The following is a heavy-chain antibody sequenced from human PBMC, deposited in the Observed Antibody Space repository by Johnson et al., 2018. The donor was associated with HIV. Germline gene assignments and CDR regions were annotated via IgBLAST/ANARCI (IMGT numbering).Heavy chain of an antibody. D-gene: IGHD3-10*01. CDR3: AKSTQASILRESGPYGAFDI. CDR2: ISYDGNNK. V-gene: IGHV3-30*18. CDR1: GFTFSSYG. Sequence: QVQLVESGGGVVQPGRSLRLSCAASGFTFSSYGMHWVRQAPGMGLEWVAVISYDGNNKYSAASVKGRFTISRYNSKNTLSLQRNSLRVEDSAVYYCAKSTQASILRESGPYGAFDIWGQGTMVTVSS. J-gene: IGHJ3*02.